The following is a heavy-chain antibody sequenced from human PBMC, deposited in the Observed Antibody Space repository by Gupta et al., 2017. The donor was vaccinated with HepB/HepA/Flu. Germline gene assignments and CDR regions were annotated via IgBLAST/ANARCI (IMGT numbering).Heavy chain of an antibody. J-gene: IGHJ4*02. CDR1: GFTFSDYA. CDR2: SSGNDGRT. V-gene: IGHV3-23*01. CDR3: VKKRGATYGQLHV. D-gene: IGHD1-26*01. Sequence: EVQLLASGGGLVQPVGSLRLSCAAPGFTFSDYAMSWVSQAPWEGREGCSNSSGNDGRTCYAHSVKGRFTISREKAKKTRYLQLKRVPDADTEVYYCVKKRGATYGQLHVGGQGTILTV.